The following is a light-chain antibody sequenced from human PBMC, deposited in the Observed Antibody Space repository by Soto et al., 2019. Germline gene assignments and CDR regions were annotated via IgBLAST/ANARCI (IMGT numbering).Light chain of an antibody. CDR3: MQALQTPIT. Sequence: DIVMTQSPLSLPVTPREPSSISCMSSQILLHSNGYNYLDWYLQKPGQSPQLLIYLGSNRASGVPDRFSGSGSGTDFTLKISRVEAEDVGVYYCMQALQTPITFGQGTRLEI. CDR2: LGS. CDR1: QILLHSNGYNY. V-gene: IGKV2-28*01. J-gene: IGKJ5*01.